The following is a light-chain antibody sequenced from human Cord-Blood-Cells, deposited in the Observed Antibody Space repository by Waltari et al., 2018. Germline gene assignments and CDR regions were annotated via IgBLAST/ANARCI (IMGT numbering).Light chain of an antibody. V-gene: IGKV1-39*01. CDR3: QQSYSTPPT. J-gene: IGKJ1*01. CDR1: QSISSY. CDR2: AAS. Sequence: DIQMTQSPSSLSASVGDRVTITCRASQSISSYLNWYQQKPGKAPKLLIYAASSLQSGVPSSFSGSVSETDFTLTIRSLQPEDFATYYCQQSYSTPPTFGQGTKVEIK.